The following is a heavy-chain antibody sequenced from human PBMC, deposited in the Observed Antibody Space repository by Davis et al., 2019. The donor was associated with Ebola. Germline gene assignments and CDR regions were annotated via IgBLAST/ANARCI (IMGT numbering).Heavy chain of an antibody. V-gene: IGHV1-18*01. CDR2: ISAYNGNT. D-gene: IGHD6-6*01. J-gene: IGHJ4*02. CDR1: GYTFTSYG. Sequence: ASEKVSCKASGYTFTSYGISWVRQAPGQGLEWMGWISAYNGNTNYARKFQGWVTMTRDTSISTAYMELSRLRSDDTAVYYCARDDGQLGFDYWGQGTLVTVSS. CDR3: ARDDGQLGFDY.